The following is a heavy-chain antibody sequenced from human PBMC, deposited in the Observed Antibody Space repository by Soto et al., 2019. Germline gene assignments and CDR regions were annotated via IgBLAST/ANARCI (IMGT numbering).Heavy chain of an antibody. CDR2: IIPTFGTA. J-gene: IGHJ5*02. CDR1: GGTFSNYA. CDR3: ARYTSRVWFDP. V-gene: IGHV1-69*06. Sequence: SVKVSCKASGGTFSNYAIGWVRQAPGQGLEWMGGIIPTFGTANYAQKFQGRVTITADKSTSTTYMELSSLRSEDTAVYCCARYTSRVWFDPWGQGTLVTVSS.